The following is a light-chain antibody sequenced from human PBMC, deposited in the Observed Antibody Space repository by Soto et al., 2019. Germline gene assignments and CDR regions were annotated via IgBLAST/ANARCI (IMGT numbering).Light chain of an antibody. CDR3: AAWDDSLSGWV. CDR1: SSNIGRDY. CDR2: TNS. Sequence: QPVLTQPPSASGTPGQRVTIACSGSSSNIGRDYVYWFQQLPGTAPKLLIYTNSQRPSGVPDRFSGSKSGTSASLAISGLRSEDEADYYCAAWDDSLSGWVFGGGTKLTVL. J-gene: IGLJ3*02. V-gene: IGLV1-47*02.